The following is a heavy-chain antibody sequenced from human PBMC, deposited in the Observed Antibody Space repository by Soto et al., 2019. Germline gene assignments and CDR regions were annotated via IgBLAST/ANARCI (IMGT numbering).Heavy chain of an antibody. CDR2: INHSGST. V-gene: IGHV4-34*01. CDR1: GGSFSGYY. Sequence: PSETLSLTCAVYGGSFSGYYWSWIRQPPGKGLEWIGEINHSGSTNYNPSLKSRVTISVDTSKNQFSLKLSSVTAADTAVYYCARGRIGAARRGNYFDYWGQGTLVTVSS. CDR3: ARGRIGAARRGNYFDY. J-gene: IGHJ4*02. D-gene: IGHD6-6*01.